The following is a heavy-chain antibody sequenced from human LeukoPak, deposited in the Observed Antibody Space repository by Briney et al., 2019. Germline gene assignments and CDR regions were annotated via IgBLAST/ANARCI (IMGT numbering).Heavy chain of an antibody. D-gene: IGHD1-26*01. CDR1: GFTFSSYW. CDR2: INSDGSST. CDR3: TRGVYGGSYADS. J-gene: IGHJ4*02. Sequence: PGGSLRLSCAASGFTFSSYWMHWVRQAPGKGLVWVSRINSDGSSTSYADSVKGRLTISRDNAKDTLFLQMNSLRAEDTAVYYCTRGVYGGSYADSWGQGTLVTVSS. V-gene: IGHV3-74*01.